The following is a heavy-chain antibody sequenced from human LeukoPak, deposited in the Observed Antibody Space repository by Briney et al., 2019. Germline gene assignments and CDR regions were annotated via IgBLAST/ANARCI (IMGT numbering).Heavy chain of an antibody. CDR3: ARGTSYKLGYCSSTSCYMRAFDP. CDR1: GGSFSGYY. CDR2: INHSGST. V-gene: IGHV4-34*01. Sequence: SETLSLTCAVYGGSFSGYYWSWIRQPPGKGLEWIGEINHSGSTNYNPSLKSRVTISVDTSKNQFSLKLSSVTAEDTAVYYCARGTSYKLGYCSSTSCYMRAFDPWGQGTLVTVSS. J-gene: IGHJ5*02. D-gene: IGHD2-2*01.